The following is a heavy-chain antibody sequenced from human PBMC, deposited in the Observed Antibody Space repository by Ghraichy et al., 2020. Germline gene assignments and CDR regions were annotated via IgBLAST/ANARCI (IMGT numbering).Heavy chain of an antibody. CDR2: IFQNGGST. V-gene: IGHV4-39*07. J-gene: IGHJ4*02. CDR3: ARHPQQRPHFDS. D-gene: IGHD6-13*01. CDR1: GASITSAGSRTTTTYY. Sequence: SETLSLTCTVSGASITSAGSRTTTTYYWDWIRQTPGKGLEWIGNIFQNGGSTLYNPSLMSRVTISLDTSKNQFSLRLRSVTAADTAVYYCARHPQQRPHFDSWGRVSLVTVSS.